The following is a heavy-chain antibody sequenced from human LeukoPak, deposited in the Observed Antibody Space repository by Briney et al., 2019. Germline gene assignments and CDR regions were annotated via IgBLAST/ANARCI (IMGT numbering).Heavy chain of an antibody. D-gene: IGHD1-26*01. CDR1: GFIFSTYA. J-gene: IGHJ4*02. V-gene: IGHV3-23*01. CDR3: ATPRGSGSYLAFDY. CDR2: ISGSGGGT. Sequence: GGSLRLSCAASGFIFSTYAMSWVRQAPGKGLEWVSSISGSGGGTYSADSVKGRFTISRDNAKNTLYLQMNSLRAEDTAVYYCATPRGSGSYLAFDYWGQETLVIVSS.